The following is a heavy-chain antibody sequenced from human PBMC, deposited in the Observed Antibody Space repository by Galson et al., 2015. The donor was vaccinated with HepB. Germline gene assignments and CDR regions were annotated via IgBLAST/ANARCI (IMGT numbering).Heavy chain of an antibody. V-gene: IGHV3-48*02. D-gene: IGHD2-2*01. Sequence: SLRLSCAASGFTFSSYSMNWVRQAPGKGLEWVSYISSSSSTIYYADSVKGRFTISRDNAKNSLYLQMNSLRDEDTAVYYCARDSFPDIVVVPAAMEAWGQGTLVTVSS. CDR1: GFTFSSYS. J-gene: IGHJ4*02. CDR3: ARDSFPDIVVVPAAMEA. CDR2: ISSSSSTI.